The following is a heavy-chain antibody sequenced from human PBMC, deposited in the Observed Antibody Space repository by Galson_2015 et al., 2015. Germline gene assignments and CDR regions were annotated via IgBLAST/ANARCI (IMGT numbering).Heavy chain of an antibody. CDR3: AKVGLSAWDGYYYDSSGYYAFDI. V-gene: IGHV3-23*01. J-gene: IGHJ3*02. CDR1: GFTFSSYA. CDR2: ISGSGGST. D-gene: IGHD3-22*01. Sequence: LRLSCAASGFTFSSYAMSWVRQAPGKGLEWVSAISGSGGSTYYADSVKGRFTISRDNSKNTLYLQMNSLRAEDTAVYYCAKVGLSAWDGYYYDSSGYYAFDIWGQGTMVTVSS.